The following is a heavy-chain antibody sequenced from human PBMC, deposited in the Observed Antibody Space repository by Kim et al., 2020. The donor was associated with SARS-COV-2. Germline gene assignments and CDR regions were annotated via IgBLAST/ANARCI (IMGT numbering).Heavy chain of an antibody. CDR1: GFTFGDYA. V-gene: IGHV3-49*03. Sequence: GGSQRLSCTASGFTFGDYAMSWFRQAPGKGLEWVGFIRSKAYGGTTEYAASVKGRFTISRDDSKGIAYLQMNSLKTEDTAEYYCIRRYIAAAGSGDYWRQGTLVTVS. J-gene: IGHJ4*02. CDR3: IRRYIAAAGSGDY. D-gene: IGHD6-13*01. CDR2: IRSKAYGGTT.